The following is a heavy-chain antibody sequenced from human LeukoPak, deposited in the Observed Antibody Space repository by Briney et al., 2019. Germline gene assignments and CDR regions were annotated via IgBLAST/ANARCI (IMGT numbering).Heavy chain of an antibody. Sequence: GGSLRLSCAASGFTISSNYMSWVRQAPGKGLEGVSVINSDCSAYYADSVKGRFTISRDSSKNTLYLQINSLRAEDTAVYYCARLAGGSSGPLDYWGQEPWSPCLQ. CDR2: INSDCSA. J-gene: IGHJ4*01. D-gene: IGHD3-22*01. V-gene: IGHV3-66*01. CDR1: GFTISSNY. CDR3: ARLAGGSSGPLDY.